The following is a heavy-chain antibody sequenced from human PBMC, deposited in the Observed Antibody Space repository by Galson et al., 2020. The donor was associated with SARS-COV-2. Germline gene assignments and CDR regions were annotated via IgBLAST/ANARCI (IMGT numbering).Heavy chain of an antibody. CDR3: ARVGDCSGGICYGAEYFQH. J-gene: IGHJ1*01. Sequence: NSGGSLRLSCAASGFTFSDYFMSWVRQAPGKGLEWVSYISSSGSSINYADSVKGRFTISRDNAKNSLNLQMNSLRAEDTAVYYCARVGDCSGGICYGAEYFQHWGQGTLVTVST. CDR2: ISSSGSSI. V-gene: IGHV3-11*04. D-gene: IGHD2-15*01. CDR1: GFTFSDYF.